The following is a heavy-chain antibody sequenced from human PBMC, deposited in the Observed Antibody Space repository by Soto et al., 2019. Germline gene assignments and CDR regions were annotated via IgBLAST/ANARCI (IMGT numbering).Heavy chain of an antibody. CDR1: GFTFSSYA. J-gene: IGHJ3*02. V-gene: IGHV3-64*01. CDR2: ISSNGGST. CDR3: AREYESSGYYRFAFDI. Sequence: GGSLRLSCAASGFTFSSYAMHWVRQAPGKGLEYVSAISSNGGSTYYANSVKGRFTISRDNSKNTLYLQMNSMRAEDTAVYYCAREYESSGYYRFAFDIWGQGTMVTVSS. D-gene: IGHD3-22*01.